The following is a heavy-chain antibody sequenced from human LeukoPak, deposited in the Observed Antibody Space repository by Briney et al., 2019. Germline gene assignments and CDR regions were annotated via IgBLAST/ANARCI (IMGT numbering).Heavy chain of an antibody. CDR1: GFTLSDYG. V-gene: IGHV3-33*01. CDR3: ARDILPSGSRAFDI. D-gene: IGHD3-10*01. CDR2: ISSDGSIR. J-gene: IGHJ3*02. Sequence: GGSLRLSCAVSGFTLSDYGIHWVRQAPGKGLEWVTIISSDGSIRYADSVKGRFTVSRDSSKNTVYLQMNSLRAEDTAVYYCARDILPSGSRAFDIWGQGTMVTVSS.